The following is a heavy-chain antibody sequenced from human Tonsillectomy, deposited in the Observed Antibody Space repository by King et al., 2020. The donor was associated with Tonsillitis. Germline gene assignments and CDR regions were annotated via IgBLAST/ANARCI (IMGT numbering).Heavy chain of an antibody. CDR1: GFTFSSYA. CDR3: VKGSRAGYDLGNWFDP. V-gene: IGHV3-23*04. J-gene: IGHJ5*02. CDR2: ISDSGGST. Sequence: VQLVESVGGLVQPGGSLRLSCAASGFTFSSYAMSWVRQAPGKGLEWVSLISDSGGSTYYADSVKGRFTISRDNSKNMLYVQMNSLRAEDTAVYYCVKGSRAGYDLGNWFDPWGQGNLVTVSS. D-gene: IGHD5-12*01.